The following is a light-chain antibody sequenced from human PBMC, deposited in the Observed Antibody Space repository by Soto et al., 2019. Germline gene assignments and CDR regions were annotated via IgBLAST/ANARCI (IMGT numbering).Light chain of an antibody. J-gene: IGKJ2*02. V-gene: IGKV3-20*01. Sequence: EIVWTQSPGTLSLSPGERATLSCRASQSVSSSYLDWYQQKPGQAPRLLIYGASSRATCIPARFSGSGSETAFNLTISRLEPEDFAVYYCQQYGSSPGTFGQGTRLEIK. CDR1: QSVSSSY. CDR3: QQYGSSPGT. CDR2: GAS.